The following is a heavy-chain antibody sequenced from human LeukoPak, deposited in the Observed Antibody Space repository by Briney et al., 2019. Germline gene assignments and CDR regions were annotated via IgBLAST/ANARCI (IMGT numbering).Heavy chain of an antibody. CDR2: IKQDGSEK. Sequence: GGSLGLSCAASGFTFSSYWMSWVRQAPGKGLEWVANIKQDGSEKYYVDSVKGRFTISRDNAKNSLYLQMNSLRAEDTAVYYCARESVIQLFNYWGQGTLVTVSS. J-gene: IGHJ4*02. D-gene: IGHD5-18*01. CDR3: ARESVIQLFNY. V-gene: IGHV3-7*03. CDR1: GFTFSSYW.